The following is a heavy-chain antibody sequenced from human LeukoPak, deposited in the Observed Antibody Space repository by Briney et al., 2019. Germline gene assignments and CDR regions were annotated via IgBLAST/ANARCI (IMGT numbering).Heavy chain of an antibody. Sequence: PSETLSLTCTVSGGSISSYYWSWIRQPPGKGLEWIGYIYYSGSTNYTPSLKSRVTISVDTSKNQFSLKLSSVTAADTAVCYCASHTGGVDYWGQGTLVTVSS. D-gene: IGHD3-10*01. J-gene: IGHJ4*02. CDR1: GGSISSYY. CDR3: ASHTGGVDY. CDR2: IYYSGST. V-gene: IGHV4-59*08.